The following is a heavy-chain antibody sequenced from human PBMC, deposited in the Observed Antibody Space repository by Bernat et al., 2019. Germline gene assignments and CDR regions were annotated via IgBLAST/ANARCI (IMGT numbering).Heavy chain of an antibody. V-gene: IGHV3-21*01. J-gene: IGHJ3*02. CDR3: ARNYDVLSGYYNAFDI. D-gene: IGHD3-9*01. CDR1: GFTFSSYS. Sequence: EVQLVESGGGLVRPGGSLRLSCAASGFTFSSYSMNWVRQAPGEGLEWVSSIRSSSTYIYYADSVMRQFPISRDNAKNSLYLQMSSLRAEDTAVYYCARNYDVLSGYYNAFDIWGQGTMVTVSS. CDR2: IRSSSTYI.